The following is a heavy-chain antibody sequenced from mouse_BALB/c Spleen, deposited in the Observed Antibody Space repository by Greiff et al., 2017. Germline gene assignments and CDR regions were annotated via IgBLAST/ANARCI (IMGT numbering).Heavy chain of an antibody. CDR2: IYPGGGYT. CDR1: GYTFTNYW. Sequence: QVQLQQSGAELVRPGTSVKISCKASGYTFTNYWLGWVKQRPGHGLEWIGDIYPGGGYTNYNEEFKGKATLTADTSSSTAYMQLSSLTSEDSAVYFCAGGNNYYAMDYWGQGTSVTVSS. J-gene: IGHJ4*01. CDR3: AGGNNYYAMDY. D-gene: IGHD2-1*01. V-gene: IGHV1-63*02.